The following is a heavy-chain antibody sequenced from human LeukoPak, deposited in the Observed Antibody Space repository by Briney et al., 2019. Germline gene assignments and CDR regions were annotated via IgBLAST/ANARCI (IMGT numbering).Heavy chain of an antibody. CDR2: IIPMFGTA. CDR1: GGSFSTNA. D-gene: IGHD1-26*01. Sequence: SVKVSCKASGGSFSTNAISWVRQAPGQGLEWMGGIIPMFGTANYAQKFQGRVTITADESTSTAYMEMSSLRSEDTAVYYCATAPPVGATNSWGQGTLVTVSS. J-gene: IGHJ4*02. V-gene: IGHV1-69*01. CDR3: ATAPPVGATNS.